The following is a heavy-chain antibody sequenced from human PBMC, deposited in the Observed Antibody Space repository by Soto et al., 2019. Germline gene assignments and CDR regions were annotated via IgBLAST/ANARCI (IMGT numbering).Heavy chain of an antibody. CDR3: AAVPVLRFLEWLPAYFDY. Sequence: SVKVSCKTSGFMFTSSAVQWVRQARGQRLEWIGWLVVGSGNTHYAQHFQERVTLTRDMSTGTAYMELSSLRSEDTAVYYCAAVPVLRFLEWLPAYFDYWGQGTLVTVSS. CDR2: LVVGSGNT. J-gene: IGHJ4*02. CDR1: GFMFTSSA. V-gene: IGHV1-58*01. D-gene: IGHD3-3*01.